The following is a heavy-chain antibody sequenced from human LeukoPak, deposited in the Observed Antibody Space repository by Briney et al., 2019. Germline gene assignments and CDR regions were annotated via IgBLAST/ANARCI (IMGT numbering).Heavy chain of an antibody. CDR3: ARDGSRIAVAGTAYYFDY. D-gene: IGHD6-19*01. V-gene: IGHV1-2*02. CDR2: INPNSGGT. CDR1: GYTFTGYY. Sequence: ASVKVSFKSSGYTFTGYYMHWVRQAPGQGLEWMGWINPNSGGTNYAQKFQGRVTMTRDTSISTAYMELSRLRSEDMAVYYCARDGSRIAVAGTAYYFDYWGQGKLVTVSS. J-gene: IGHJ4*02.